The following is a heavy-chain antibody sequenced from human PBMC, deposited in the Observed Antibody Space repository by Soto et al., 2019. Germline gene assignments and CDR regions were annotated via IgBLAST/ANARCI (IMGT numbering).Heavy chain of an antibody. J-gene: IGHJ6*02. CDR3: AREGTSPYYYYGMDV. V-gene: IGHV1-18*01. Sequence: ASVKVSCKASGYTFTSYGISWVRQAPGQGLEWMGWISAYSGNTNYAQKLQGRVTMTTDTSTSTAYMELRSLRSDDTAVYYCAREGTSPYYYYGMDVWGQGTTVTVSS. CDR1: GYTFTSYG. CDR2: ISAYSGNT.